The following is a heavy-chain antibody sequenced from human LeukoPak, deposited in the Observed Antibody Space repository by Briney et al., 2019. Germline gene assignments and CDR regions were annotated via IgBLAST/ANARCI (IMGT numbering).Heavy chain of an antibody. CDR3: AKDHGGDYDYYYYYMDV. J-gene: IGHJ6*03. CDR1: GFTFSSYG. CDR2: ISYDGSNK. D-gene: IGHD4-17*01. V-gene: IGHV3-30*18. Sequence: GGSLRLSCAASGFTFSSYGMHWVRQAPGKGLEWVAVISYDGSNKYYADSVKGRFTISRDNSKNTLYLQMNSLRAEDTAVYYCAKDHGGDYDYYYYYMDVWGKGTTVTVSS.